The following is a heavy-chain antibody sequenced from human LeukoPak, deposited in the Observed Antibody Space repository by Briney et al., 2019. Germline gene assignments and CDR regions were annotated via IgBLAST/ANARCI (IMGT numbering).Heavy chain of an antibody. J-gene: IGHJ5*02. CDR2: INPNSGGT. D-gene: IGHD6-13*01. CDR3: ARGTALGNPWFDP. CDR1: GSTFTGYY. Sequence: ASVKVSCKASGSTFTGYYMHWVRQAPGQGLEWMGWINPNSGGTNYLQKFQGRVTMTRDTSISTAYMELSGLRSDDTAVYYCARGTALGNPWFDPWGQGTLVTVSS. V-gene: IGHV1-2*02.